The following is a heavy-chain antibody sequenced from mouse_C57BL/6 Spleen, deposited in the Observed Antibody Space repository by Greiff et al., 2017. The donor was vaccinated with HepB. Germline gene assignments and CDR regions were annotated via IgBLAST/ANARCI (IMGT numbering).Heavy chain of an antibody. J-gene: IGHJ1*03. D-gene: IGHD1-1*01. CDR1: GYSFTDYK. Sequence: VQLQQSGPELVKPGASVKISCKASGYSFTDYKMNWVKQGNGKSLEWIGVINPNYGTTSYNQKFKGKATLTVDQSSSTAYMQLNSLTSEDSAVYYCARAGYYGSSLWYFDVWGTGTTVTVSS. CDR2: INPNYGTT. CDR3: ARAGYYGSSLWYFDV. V-gene: IGHV1-39*01.